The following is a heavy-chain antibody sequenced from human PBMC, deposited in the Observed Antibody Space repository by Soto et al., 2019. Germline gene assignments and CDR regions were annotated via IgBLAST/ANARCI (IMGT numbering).Heavy chain of an antibody. Sequence: QVQLQESGPGLVKPSGTLSLTSAVSSGSISSSNWWSWVRQPPGKGLEWIGEIYHSGSTNYNPSLKRRVTRSVDKSKNQYSLKLSSVTAADTAVYYCARGRPTDRPFDYWGQGTLVTVSS. CDR1: SGSISSSNW. CDR3: ARGRPTDRPFDY. CDR2: IYHSGST. D-gene: IGHD6-25*01. V-gene: IGHV4-4*02. J-gene: IGHJ4*02.